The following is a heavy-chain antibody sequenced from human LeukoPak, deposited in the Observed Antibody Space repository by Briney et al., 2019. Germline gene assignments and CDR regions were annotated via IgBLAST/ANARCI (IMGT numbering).Heavy chain of an antibody. Sequence: SETLSLTCTVSGGSISSRYWSWIRQPPGKGLEWIGYIYYSGSPNYNPSLKSRVTISVDTSKNQFSPKLSSVTAADTAVYYCASSYSSSWVDYWGQGTLVTVSS. CDR3: ASSYSSSWVDY. D-gene: IGHD6-13*01. CDR1: GGSISSRY. V-gene: IGHV4-59*11. J-gene: IGHJ4*02. CDR2: IYYSGSP.